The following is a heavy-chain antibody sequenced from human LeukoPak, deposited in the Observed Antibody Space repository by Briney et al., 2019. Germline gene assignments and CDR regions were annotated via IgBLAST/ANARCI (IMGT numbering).Heavy chain of an antibody. D-gene: IGHD1-26*01. V-gene: IGHV1-8*01. CDR1: GYTFTSYD. CDR3: ARGGRARGKGGYYYYYMDV. CDR2: MNPNSGNT. J-gene: IGHJ6*03. Sequence: GASVKVSCKASGYTFTSYDMNWVRQATGQGLEWMGWMNPNSGNTGYAQKFQGRVTMTRNTSISTAYMELSSLRTEDTAVYYCARGGRARGKGGYYYYYMDVWGKGTTVTVSS.